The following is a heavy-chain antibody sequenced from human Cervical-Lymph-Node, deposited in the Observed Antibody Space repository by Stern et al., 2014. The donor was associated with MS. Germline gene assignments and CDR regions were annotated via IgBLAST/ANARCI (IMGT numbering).Heavy chain of an antibody. CDR3: ARDVGTNAGDTFDI. Sequence: VKLVQSGAEVKKPGASVMVSCKASGYTFTSYSISWVRQAPGQGLDWMGWISAYSGKTNYAQKFQGRVTITTDTYTKTAYLELRSLRSDDTAVYYCARDVGTNAGDTFDIWGQGTMVTVSS. CDR2: ISAYSGKT. CDR1: GYTFTSYS. J-gene: IGHJ3*02. D-gene: IGHD1-26*01. V-gene: IGHV1-18*01.